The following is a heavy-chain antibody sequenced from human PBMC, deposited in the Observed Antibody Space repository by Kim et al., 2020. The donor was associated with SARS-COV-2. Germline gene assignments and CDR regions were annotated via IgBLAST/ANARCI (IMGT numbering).Heavy chain of an antibody. Sequence: SRVTMSVDTSKNQFSLKLSSVTAADTAVYYCARGQSSVPDYGDRGDWFDPWGQGTLVTVSS. CDR3: ARGQSSVPDYGDRGDWFDP. J-gene: IGHJ5*02. V-gene: IGHV4-34*01. D-gene: IGHD4-17*01.